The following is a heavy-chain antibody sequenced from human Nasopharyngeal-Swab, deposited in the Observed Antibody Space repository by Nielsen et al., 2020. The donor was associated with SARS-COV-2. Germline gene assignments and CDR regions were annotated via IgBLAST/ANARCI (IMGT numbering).Heavy chain of an antibody. CDR1: GYSFTSYW. CDR3: ARSGLVGATFFDY. J-gene: IGHJ4*02. V-gene: IGHV5-51*01. Sequence: KVSCKGSGYSFTSYWIGWVRQMPGKGLGWMGIIYPGDSDTRYSPSFQGQVTISADKSISTAYLQWSSLKASDTAMYYCARSGLVGATFFDYWGQGTLVTVSS. CDR2: IYPGDSDT. D-gene: IGHD1-26*01.